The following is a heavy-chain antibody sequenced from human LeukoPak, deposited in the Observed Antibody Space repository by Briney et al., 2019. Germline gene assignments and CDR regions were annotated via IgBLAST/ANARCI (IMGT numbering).Heavy chain of an antibody. CDR3: ASAREYCGSAECYEYFQH. Sequence: TGGSLRLSCAASGFTVGTNSMSWVRQSPGKGLEWVSVIYSGGSTYYADSVNGRFTISRVNSRNTLLLQMNSLRAEDTALYYCASAREYCGSAECYEYFQHWGQGTLVTVSS. CDR2: IYSGGST. D-gene: IGHD2-21*01. J-gene: IGHJ1*01. V-gene: IGHV3-53*01. CDR1: GFTVGTNS.